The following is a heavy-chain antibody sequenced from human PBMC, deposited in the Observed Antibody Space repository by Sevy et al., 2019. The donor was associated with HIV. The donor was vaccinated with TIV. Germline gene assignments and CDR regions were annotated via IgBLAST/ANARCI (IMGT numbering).Heavy chain of an antibody. D-gene: IGHD2-2*01. CDR3: ARRKKGCSSTSCPFDY. J-gene: IGHJ4*02. V-gene: IGHV3-30*04. CDR2: ISYDGSNK. Sequence: GGSLRLSCAASGFTFSSYAMHWVRQAPGKGLEWVAVISYDGSNKYYAHSVKGRFTISRDNSKNTLYLQMNSLRAEDTAVYYCARRKKGCSSTSCPFDYWGQGTLVTVSS. CDR1: GFTFSSYA.